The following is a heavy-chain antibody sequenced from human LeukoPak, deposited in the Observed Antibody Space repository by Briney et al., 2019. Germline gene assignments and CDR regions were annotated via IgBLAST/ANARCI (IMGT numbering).Heavy chain of an antibody. CDR1: GFTFSSYA. D-gene: IGHD6-19*01. J-gene: IGHJ4*02. Sequence: GGSLRLSCAASGFTFSSYAMHWVRQAPGTGLEYVSAISSNGGSTYYANSVKGRFTISRDNSKNTLYLQMGSLRAEDMAVYYCARTKYSIAVAGPFDYWGQGTLVTVSS. CDR3: ARTKYSIAVAGPFDY. V-gene: IGHV3-64*01. CDR2: ISSNGGST.